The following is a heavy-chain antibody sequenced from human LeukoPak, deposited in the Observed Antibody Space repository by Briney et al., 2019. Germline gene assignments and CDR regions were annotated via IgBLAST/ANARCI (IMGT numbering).Heavy chain of an antibody. CDR2: INPSGGST. J-gene: IGHJ4*02. CDR1: GYTFTIYY. CDR3: ARGRGNILTGYYSLLDY. D-gene: IGHD3-9*01. V-gene: IGHV1-46*01. Sequence: GASVKVSCKASGYTFTIYYMHWVRQAPGQGLEWMGIINPSGGSTSYAQKFQGRVTMTRDTSTSTVYMELSSLRSEDTAAYYCARGRGNILTGYYSLLDYWGQGTLVTVSS.